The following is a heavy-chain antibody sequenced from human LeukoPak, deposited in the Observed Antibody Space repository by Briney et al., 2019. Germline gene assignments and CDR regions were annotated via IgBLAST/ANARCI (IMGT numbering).Heavy chain of an antibody. CDR3: ARPRGYSGYEWFNWFDP. J-gene: IGHJ5*02. Sequence: SETLSLTCAVYGGSFSGYYWSWIHQPPGNGLEWIGEINHSVSTNYNPSLKSRVTISVDISKNQFSLKLSSVTAADRAVYYCARPRGYSGYEWFNWFDPWGQGTLVTVSS. CDR1: GGSFSGYY. V-gene: IGHV4-34*01. D-gene: IGHD5-12*01. CDR2: INHSVST.